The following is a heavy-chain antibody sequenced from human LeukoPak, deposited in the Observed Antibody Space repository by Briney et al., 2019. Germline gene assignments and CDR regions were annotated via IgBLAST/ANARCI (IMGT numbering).Heavy chain of an antibody. V-gene: IGHV1-69*13. CDR2: IIPIFGTA. D-gene: IGHD1-20*01. CDR1: GGTFSSYA. CDR3: ARDLSVVTGTTFFNVGWFDP. J-gene: IGHJ5*02. Sequence: ASVKVSCKASGGTFSSYAISWVRQAPGQGLEWVGGIIPIFGTANYAQKFQGRVTITADESTSTAYMELSSLRSEDTAVYYCARDLSVVTGTTFFNVGWFDPWGQGTLVTVSS.